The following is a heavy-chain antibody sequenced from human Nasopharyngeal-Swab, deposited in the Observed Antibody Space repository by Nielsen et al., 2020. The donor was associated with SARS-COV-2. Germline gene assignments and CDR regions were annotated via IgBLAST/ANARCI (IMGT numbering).Heavy chain of an antibody. Sequence: GESLKISCAASGFTVSSNYMSWVRQAPGKGLEWVSVIYSGGSTYYADSVKGRFTISRDISKNTLYLQMNSLRAEDTAVYYCARDRGFGGYYYMDVWGKGTTVTVSS. V-gene: IGHV3-53*01. D-gene: IGHD3-10*01. J-gene: IGHJ6*03. CDR3: ARDRGFGGYYYMDV. CDR2: IYSGGST. CDR1: GFTVSSNY.